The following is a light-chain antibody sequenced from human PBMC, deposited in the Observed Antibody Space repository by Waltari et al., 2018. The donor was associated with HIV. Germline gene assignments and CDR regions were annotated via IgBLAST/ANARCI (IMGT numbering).Light chain of an antibody. CDR3: QVWDSSIVV. J-gene: IGLJ3*02. Sequence: SYDLTQPLSVSVALGQTAGITCRGNNIGNKNVQWYQQRPGQAPVLVIYRDGVRPSGIPERFSGSNSGNTATLTISSAQVGDEADYYCQVWDSSIVVFGAGTKLAVL. CDR2: RDG. CDR1: NIGNKN. V-gene: IGLV3-9*01.